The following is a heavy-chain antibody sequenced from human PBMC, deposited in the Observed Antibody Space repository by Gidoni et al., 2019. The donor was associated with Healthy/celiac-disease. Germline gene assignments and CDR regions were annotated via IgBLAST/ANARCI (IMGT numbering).Heavy chain of an antibody. V-gene: IGHV6-1*01. CDR3: ARDNFNSSSWSGGSWFDP. Sequence: QVQLQQSGPGLVKPSQTLSLTCAISGDSVSRNSAAWNWIRQSPSRGLEWLGRTYYRSKWYNDYAVSVKSRITINPDTSKNQFSLQLNSVTPEDTAVYYCARDNFNSSSWSGGSWFDPWGQGTLVTVSS. J-gene: IGHJ5*02. CDR2: TYYRSKWYN. D-gene: IGHD6-13*01. CDR1: GDSVSRNSAA.